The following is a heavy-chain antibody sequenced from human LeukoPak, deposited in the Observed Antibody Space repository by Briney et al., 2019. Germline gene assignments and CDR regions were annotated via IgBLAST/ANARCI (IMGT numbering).Heavy chain of an antibody. CDR1: GGTFSSYA. Sequence: GSSVKVSCKASGGTFSSYAISWVRQAPGQGLEWMGGIIPIFGTANYAQKFHGRVTITADESTSTAYMELSSLRSEDTAVYYCARGGHGPFWFDPWGQGTLVTVSS. CDR3: ARGGHGPFWFDP. CDR2: IIPIFGTA. D-gene: IGHD5-24*01. V-gene: IGHV1-69*01. J-gene: IGHJ5*02.